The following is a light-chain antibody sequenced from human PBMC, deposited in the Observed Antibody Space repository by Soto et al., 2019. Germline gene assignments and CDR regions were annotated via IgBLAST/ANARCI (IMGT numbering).Light chain of an antibody. Sequence: QSALTQPVSVSGSPGQSITISCTGTSSDVGSYNLVSWYQQHPGKSPKVMIYEDSKRPSGVSNRISGSKSGNTASLTISGLQAEDEADYYCCSYAGSSTVVFGGGTKVTVL. J-gene: IGLJ2*01. CDR2: EDS. CDR1: SSDVGSYNL. V-gene: IGLV2-23*01. CDR3: CSYAGSSTVV.